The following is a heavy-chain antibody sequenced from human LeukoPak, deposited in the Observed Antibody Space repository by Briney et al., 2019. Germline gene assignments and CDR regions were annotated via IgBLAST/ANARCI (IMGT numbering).Heavy chain of an antibody. CDR3: ASLYSSSWSRGAYYYYYGMDV. V-gene: IGHV4-34*01. CDR1: GGSFSGYY. J-gene: IGHJ6*02. Sequence: SETLSLTCAVYGGSFSGYYWSWIRQPPGKGLEWIGEINHSGSTNYNPSLKSRVTISVDTSKNQFSLKLSSVTAADTAVYYRASLYSSSWSRGAYYYYYGMDVWGQGTTVTVSS. D-gene: IGHD6-13*01. CDR2: INHSGST.